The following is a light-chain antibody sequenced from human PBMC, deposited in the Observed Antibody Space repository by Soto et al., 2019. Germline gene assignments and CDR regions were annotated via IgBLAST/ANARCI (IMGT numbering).Light chain of an antibody. V-gene: IGKV1-9*01. CDR2: AAS. J-gene: IGKJ5*01. CDR1: QGISTD. CDR3: QQFNRYPLT. Sequence: DIHLPQSPSFLSASVGDRVTIACRASQGISTDLAWYHQKPGKAPKLLIFAASALQSGVPSRFSGTGSGTEFTLTITSLQPEDFATYYCQQFNRYPLTFGQGTRLEIK.